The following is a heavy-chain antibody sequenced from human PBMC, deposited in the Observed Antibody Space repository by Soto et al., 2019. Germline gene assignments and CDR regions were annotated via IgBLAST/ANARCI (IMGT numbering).Heavy chain of an antibody. Sequence: GGSLRLSCAASGFTFSSYGMHWVRQAPGKGLEWVAVIWYDGSNKYYADSVKGRFTISRDNSKNTLYLQMNSLRAEDTAVYYCARERDYYDSSGLITWGQGTLVTVSS. J-gene: IGHJ5*02. CDR1: GFTFSSYG. CDR3: ARERDYYDSSGLIT. D-gene: IGHD3-22*01. V-gene: IGHV3-33*01. CDR2: IWYDGSNK.